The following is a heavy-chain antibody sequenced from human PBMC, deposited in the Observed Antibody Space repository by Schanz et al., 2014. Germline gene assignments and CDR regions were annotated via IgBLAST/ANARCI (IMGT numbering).Heavy chain of an antibody. D-gene: IGHD3-9*01. V-gene: IGHV1-18*01. J-gene: IGHJ6*02. CDR2: ISPYNGNT. CDR3: ARVQDDILTGSEYYYGMDV. Sequence: QVQLVQSGAEVKKPGASVRVSCKVSGYAFTTYGISWVRQAPGQGPEFMGWISPYNGNTNYAQKLQGRVTMTADTSTSTAYMELRSLRSDDTAVYYCARVQDDILTGSEYYYGMDVWGQGTTVTVSS. CDR1: GYAFTTYG.